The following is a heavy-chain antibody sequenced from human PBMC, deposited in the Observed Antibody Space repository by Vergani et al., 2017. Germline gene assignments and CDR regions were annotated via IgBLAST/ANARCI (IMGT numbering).Heavy chain of an antibody. CDR3: ARDLTRYSTASRRYFDY. CDR2: ISSGSSYI. J-gene: IGHJ4*02. Sequence: EVQLLESGGGLVQPGGSPRISCVASGFTFGSYSIIWVRQAPGKGLEWVSSISSGSSYIYYADSVKGRFTISRDNAKNSLYLQMNSLRAEDTAVYYCARDLTRYSTASRRYFDYWGQGTLVTVSS. D-gene: IGHD5-12*01. V-gene: IGHV3-21*01. CDR1: GFTFGSYS.